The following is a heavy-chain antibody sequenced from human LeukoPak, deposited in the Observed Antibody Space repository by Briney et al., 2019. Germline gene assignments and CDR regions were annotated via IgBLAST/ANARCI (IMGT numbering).Heavy chain of an antibody. V-gene: IGHV1-46*01. D-gene: IGHD2-15*01. Sequence: GASVKVSCKASGYTFTSHYMHWVRQAPGQGLEWMGIINPSGGSTSYAQKFQGRVTMTRDTSTSTVYMELSSLRSEDTAVYYCAKEYCSGGSCSTIPYYYYGMDVWGQGTTVTVSS. CDR2: INPSGGST. CDR3: AKEYCSGGSCSTIPYYYYGMDV. CDR1: GYTFTSHY. J-gene: IGHJ6*02.